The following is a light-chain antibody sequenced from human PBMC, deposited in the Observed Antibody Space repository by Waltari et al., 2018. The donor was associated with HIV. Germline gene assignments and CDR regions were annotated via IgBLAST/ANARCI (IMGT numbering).Light chain of an antibody. J-gene: IGLJ2*01. CDR2: DVT. Sequence: QSALTQPASVSGSPGQSITISCTGTSSDVGGYNYVSRYQQHPGNAPKLMIYDVTKRPSGVSNRFSGSKSGNTASLTISGLQAEDEADYYCCSYAGSSTFAVFGGGTKLTVL. V-gene: IGLV2-23*02. CDR1: SSDVGGYNY. CDR3: CSYAGSSTFAV.